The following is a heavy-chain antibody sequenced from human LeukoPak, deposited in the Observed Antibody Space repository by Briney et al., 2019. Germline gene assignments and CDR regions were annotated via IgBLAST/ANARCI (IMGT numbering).Heavy chain of an antibody. CDR2: IRYDGSNK. D-gene: IGHD6-19*01. CDR1: GFTFSRYG. CDR3: AKVVYSSGWYYFDY. V-gene: IGHV3-30*02. Sequence: GGSLRLSCEASGFTFSRYGMHWVRQAPGKGLEWVAFIRYDGSNKYYADSVKGRFTISRDNSKNTLYLQMNSLRAEDTAVYYCAKVVYSSGWYYFDYWGQGTLVTVSS. J-gene: IGHJ4*02.